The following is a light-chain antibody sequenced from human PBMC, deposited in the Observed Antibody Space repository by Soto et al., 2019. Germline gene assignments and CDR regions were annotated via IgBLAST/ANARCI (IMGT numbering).Light chain of an antibody. CDR1: SSNIGAGYD. V-gene: IGLV1-40*01. CDR2: GNS. J-gene: IGLJ3*02. CDR3: QSYDSSLSGWV. Sequence: QSVLTQPPSVSGAPGQRATISCPESSSNIGAGYDVHWYQQLPGTAPKLLIYGNSNRPSGVPDRFSGSKSGTSASLAITGLQAEDEADYYCQSYDSSLSGWVFGGGTKVTVL.